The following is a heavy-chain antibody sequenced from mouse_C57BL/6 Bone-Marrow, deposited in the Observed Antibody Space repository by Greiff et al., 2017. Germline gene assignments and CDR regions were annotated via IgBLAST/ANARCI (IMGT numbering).Heavy chain of an antibody. CDR2: IDPEDGDT. J-gene: IGHJ3*01. CDR1: GFNIKDYY. D-gene: IGHD1-1*01. V-gene: IGHV14-1*01. Sequence: VQLQQSGAELVRPGASVKLSCTASGFNIKDYYMHWVKQRPEQGLEWIGRIDPEDGDTEYAPKFQGKATMTADTSSNTAYLQLSSLTSEDTAVYYCTTALITTVVGGWFAYWGQGTLVTVSA. CDR3: TTALITTVVGGWFAY.